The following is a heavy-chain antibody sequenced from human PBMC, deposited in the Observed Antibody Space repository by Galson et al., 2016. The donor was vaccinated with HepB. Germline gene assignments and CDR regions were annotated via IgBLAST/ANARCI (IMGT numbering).Heavy chain of an antibody. V-gene: IGHV4-4*02. Sequence: ETLSLTCGVSGDSIGSSNWWNWVRQPPGKGLEWIGEIYHSGSTTYDPSLKSRVTMSVDKSKNQFSLKLSSVTAADTAVYYCARVGSWYGPFDYWGQGIPVTVSS. J-gene: IGHJ4*02. CDR3: ARVGSWYGPFDY. CDR2: IYHSGST. CDR1: GDSIGSSNW. D-gene: IGHD6-13*01.